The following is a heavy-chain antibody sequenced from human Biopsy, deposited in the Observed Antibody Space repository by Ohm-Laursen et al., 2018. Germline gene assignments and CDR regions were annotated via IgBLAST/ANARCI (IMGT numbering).Heavy chain of an antibody. D-gene: IGHD2-21*02. CDR1: GGSMSSYY. CDR3: ARDDAVTVIRGLYY. CDR2: IYNSGST. J-gene: IGHJ4*02. V-gene: IGHV4-59*01. Sequence: TLSLTCTVSGGSMSSYYWTWIRQPPGKGLEWIGYIYNSGSTNYNPSLKSRVTISVAVDTSKSQFSLRLSPVTAEDTAVYYCARDDAVTVIRGLYYWGQGALVTVSS.